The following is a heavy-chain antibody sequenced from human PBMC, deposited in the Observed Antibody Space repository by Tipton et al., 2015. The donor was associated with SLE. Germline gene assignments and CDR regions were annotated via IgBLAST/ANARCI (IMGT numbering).Heavy chain of an antibody. V-gene: IGHV3-48*01. CDR3: ARARATFGVIYYNAMDV. CDR2: IGISSNPI. Sequence: GSLRLSCSASGFTFSSYAMNWVRQAPGKGLEWISYIGISSNPIYYTDSVKGRFTISRDNDENSLYLQMNNLRAEDTAVYYCARARATFGVIYYNAMDVWGHGITVTVSS. CDR1: GFTFSSYA. D-gene: IGHD3-3*01. J-gene: IGHJ6*02.